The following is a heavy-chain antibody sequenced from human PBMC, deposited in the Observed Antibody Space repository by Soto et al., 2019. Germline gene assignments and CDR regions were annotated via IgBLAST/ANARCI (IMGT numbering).Heavy chain of an antibody. CDR1: GYTFTSYD. CDR3: ARGASSSWYGYYYYYYMDV. J-gene: IGHJ6*03. CDR2: MNPNSGNT. Sequence: GASVKVSCKASGYTFTSYDINWVRQATGQGLEWMGWMNPNSGNTGYAQKFQGRVTMTRNTSISTAYMELSSLRSEDTAVYYCARGASSSWYGYYYYYYMDVWGKGTTVTVSS. D-gene: IGHD6-13*01. V-gene: IGHV1-8*01.